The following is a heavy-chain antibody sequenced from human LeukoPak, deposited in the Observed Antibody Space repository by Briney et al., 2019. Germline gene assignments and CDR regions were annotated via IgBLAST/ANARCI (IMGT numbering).Heavy chain of an antibody. CDR1: GFTFSSYS. D-gene: IGHD3-16*01. Sequence: GGSLRLSCAASGFTFSSYSMSWVRQAPGKGLEWVSSLSGSGGDTYYADSVKGRFTISRGNSKNTLYLQMNSLRAEDTAIYYCAKDLWYFGMDVWGQGTTVTVSS. CDR3: AKDLWYFGMDV. J-gene: IGHJ6*02. CDR2: LSGSGGDT. V-gene: IGHV3-23*01.